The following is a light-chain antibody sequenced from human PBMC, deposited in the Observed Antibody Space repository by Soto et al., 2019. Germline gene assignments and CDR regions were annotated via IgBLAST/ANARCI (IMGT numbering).Light chain of an antibody. Sequence: DIQMTQSPSSLYASVGDRVTITCQASQDISNYLNWYQQKPGKAPKLLIYDASKLETGVPSRFNGSGSGTDFTFTISSLQPEDIATYYCQPYDKLPYTFGQGTKLEIK. CDR3: QPYDKLPYT. J-gene: IGKJ2*01. CDR1: QDISNY. V-gene: IGKV1-33*01. CDR2: DAS.